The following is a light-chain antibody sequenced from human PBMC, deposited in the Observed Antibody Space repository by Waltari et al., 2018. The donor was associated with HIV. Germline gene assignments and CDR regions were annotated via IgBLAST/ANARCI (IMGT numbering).Light chain of an antibody. CDR3: SSHTTSSTLYV. Sequence: QSALTQPASVSGSPGQSITISCTGTSSDIGYYDSVSWYQQHPGKAPKLMIYEVNNRPSGISNRFSGSKSGNMASLTISGLQAEDEADYYCSSHTTSSTLYVFGTGTKVTVL. CDR2: EVN. J-gene: IGLJ1*01. CDR1: SSDIGYYDS. V-gene: IGLV2-14*01.